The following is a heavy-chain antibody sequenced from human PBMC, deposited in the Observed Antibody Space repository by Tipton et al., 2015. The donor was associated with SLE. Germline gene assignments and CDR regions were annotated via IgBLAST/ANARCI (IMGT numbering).Heavy chain of an antibody. Sequence: TLSLTCTVSGGSINSGSYYWSWIRQPAGKGLEWIGQVSSGGRANYNPSLRSRLTISLGMSRNQLSLQLSSVTAADTAVYCCARELDTFDIWGQGTMVTVSS. CDR2: VSSGGRA. CDR1: GGSINSGSYY. V-gene: IGHV4-61*09. CDR3: ARELDTFDI. J-gene: IGHJ3*02.